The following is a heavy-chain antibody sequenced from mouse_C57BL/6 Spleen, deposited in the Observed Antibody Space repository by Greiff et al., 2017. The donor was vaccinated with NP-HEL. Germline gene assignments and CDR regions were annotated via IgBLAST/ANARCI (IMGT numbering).Heavy chain of an antibody. V-gene: IGHV5-12*01. J-gene: IGHJ4*01. CDR3: ARHWGPYYAMDY. CDR2: ISNGGGST. CDR1: GFTFSDYY. Sequence: EVMLVESGGGLVQPGGSLKLSCAASGFTFSDYYMYWVRQTPEKRLEWVAYISNGGGSTYYPDTVKGRFTISRDNAKNTLYLHMSRLKSEDTAMYYCARHWGPYYAMDYWGQGTSVTVSS.